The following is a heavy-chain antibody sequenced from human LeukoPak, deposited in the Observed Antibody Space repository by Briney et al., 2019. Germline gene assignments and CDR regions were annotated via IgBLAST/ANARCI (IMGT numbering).Heavy chain of an antibody. J-gene: IGHJ6*03. V-gene: IGHV4-34*01. CDR3: ARDVRGVMYYMDV. Sequence: PSETLSLTCAVSDGSLSDYYWSWIRQPPGKGLEWVGEINQSGRANYNPSLMGRLSMSVDTLKDQISLNLRSVTAADTAVYYCARDVRGVMYYMDVWGNGTTVTVSS. CDR2: INQSGRA. D-gene: IGHD3-10*01. CDR1: DGSLSDYY.